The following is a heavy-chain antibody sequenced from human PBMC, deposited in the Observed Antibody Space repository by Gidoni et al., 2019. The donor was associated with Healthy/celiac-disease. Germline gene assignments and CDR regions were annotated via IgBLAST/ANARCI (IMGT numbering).Heavy chain of an antibody. CDR3: ARDPYSSGWEREGY. CDR2: ISSSSSYI. CDR1: GFTFSSYS. J-gene: IGHJ4*02. V-gene: IGHV3-21*01. D-gene: IGHD6-19*01. Sequence: EVQLVESGGGLVKPGGSLRLSRAASGFTFSSYSMNWVRQAPGKGLEWVSSISSSSSYIYYADSVKGRFTISRDNAKNSLYLQMHSLRAEDTAVYYCARDPYSSGWEREGYWGQGTLVTVSS.